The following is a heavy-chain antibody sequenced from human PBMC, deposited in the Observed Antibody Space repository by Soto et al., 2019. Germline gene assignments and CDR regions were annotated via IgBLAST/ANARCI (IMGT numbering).Heavy chain of an antibody. CDR3: ARDRPYSSGWYVLHY. V-gene: IGHV1-3*01. J-gene: IGHJ4*02. Sequence: QVQLVQSGAEVKKPGASVKVSCKASGYTFTSYAMHWVRQAPGQRLEWMGWINADNGNTKYSQKFQGRVTITRDTSASTAYMELSSLRSEDTAVYYCARDRPYSSGWYVLHYWGQGTLVTVSS. D-gene: IGHD6-19*01. CDR2: INADNGNT. CDR1: GYTFTSYA.